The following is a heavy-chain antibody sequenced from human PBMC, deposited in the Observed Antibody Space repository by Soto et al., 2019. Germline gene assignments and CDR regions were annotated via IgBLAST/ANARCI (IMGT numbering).Heavy chain of an antibody. J-gene: IGHJ4*02. D-gene: IGHD2-15*01. CDR2: SSAYSGVA. CDR1: GYTFTSYG. V-gene: IGHV1-18*01. Sequence: QLEQPGGEVKKTGASVKVSCKASGYTFTSYGITWVRQAPGQGLEWMGWSSAYSGVAKYAVKVQDGVTKTTDTSTNTASMELRRLTSDDTAIYYCARGPRSGFCSGGTCHYFDYWGQGTQVTVSA. CDR3: ARGPRSGFCSGGTCHYFDY.